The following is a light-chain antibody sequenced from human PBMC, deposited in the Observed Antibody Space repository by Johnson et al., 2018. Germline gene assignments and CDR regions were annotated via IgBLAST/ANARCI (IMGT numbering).Light chain of an antibody. CDR2: ENN. J-gene: IGLJ1*01. CDR3: GTWDSSLIAGNV. CDR1: SSNIGNNY. Sequence: QSVLTQPPSVSAAPGQKVTISCSGSSSNIGNNYVSWYQQLPGTAPKLLIYENNKRPSGIPDRFSGSKSGTSATLGITGLQTGDEADYYCGTWDSSLIAGNVFGTGTKFTVL. V-gene: IGLV1-51*02.